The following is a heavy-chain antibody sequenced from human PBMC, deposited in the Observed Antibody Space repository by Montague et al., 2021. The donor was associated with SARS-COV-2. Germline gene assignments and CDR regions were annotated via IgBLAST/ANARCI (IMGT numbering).Heavy chain of an antibody. CDR3: AKSGYCNTKCAALDV. D-gene: IGHD2-15*01. V-gene: IGHV3-23*01. J-gene: IGHJ6*02. CDR1: GVSFSNYV. CDR2: IGGSGVDT. Sequence: SLRLSCAASGVSFSNYVVNWVRQAPGKGLEWVSSIGGSGVDTYYADSVKGRFAISRDNSKNTLYLQMDSLRAEDTALYHCAKSGYCNTKCAALDVWGQGTTVTVSS.